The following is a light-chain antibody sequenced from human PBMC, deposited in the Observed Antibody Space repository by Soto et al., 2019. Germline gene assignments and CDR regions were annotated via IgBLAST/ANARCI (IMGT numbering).Light chain of an antibody. V-gene: IGKV3-20*01. CDR2: GAS. Sequence: EIVLSQSPGTLSLSQGERATLSCRASQSVSSSYLAWYQQKPGQAPRLLIYGASSRATGIPDRFSGSGSGTDFTLTISRLEPEDFAVYYCQQYGSSPTFGQGTKVDI. J-gene: IGKJ1*01. CDR3: QQYGSSPT. CDR1: QSVSSSY.